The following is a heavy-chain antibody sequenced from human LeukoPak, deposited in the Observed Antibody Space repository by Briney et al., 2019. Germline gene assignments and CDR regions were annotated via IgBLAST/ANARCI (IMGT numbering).Heavy chain of an antibody. V-gene: IGHV4-59*08. CDR1: GFTFSDYY. CDR3: ARGVYDSSGYYYHFDY. CDR2: IYYSGST. J-gene: IGHJ4*02. Sequence: GSLRLSCAASGFTFSDYYMSWIRQPPGKGLEWIGYIYYSGSTNYNPSLKSRVTISVDTSKNQFSLKLSSVTAADTAVYYCARGVYDSSGYYYHFDYWGQGTLVTVSS. D-gene: IGHD3-22*01.